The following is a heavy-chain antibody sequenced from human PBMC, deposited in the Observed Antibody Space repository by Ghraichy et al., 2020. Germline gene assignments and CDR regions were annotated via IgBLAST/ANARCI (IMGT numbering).Heavy chain of an antibody. CDR2: ITSSSSTI. CDR3: ARSCDSCYFRSDY. V-gene: IGHV3-48*02. J-gene: IGHJ4*02. CDR1: AFTFSSYS. Sequence: GGSLRLSCAASAFTFSSYSMNWVRQAPGKGLEWVSYITSSSSTIYDADSVKGRFTISRDNAKNSLYLQMHSLRDEDTAVYYCARSCDSCYFRSDYWGQGTLVTVSS. D-gene: IGHD2-21*01.